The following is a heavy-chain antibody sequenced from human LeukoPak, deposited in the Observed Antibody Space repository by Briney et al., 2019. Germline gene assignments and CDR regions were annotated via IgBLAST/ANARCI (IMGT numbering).Heavy chain of an antibody. CDR3: ARGVATPGGSGSYYVDF. J-gene: IGHJ4*02. D-gene: IGHD3-10*01. CDR2: INPNSGGT. CDR1: GYTFTGYY. V-gene: IGHV1-2*02. Sequence: GASVKVSCKASGYTFTGYYMHWVRQAPGQGLEWVGWINPNSGGTNYAETLQGRFTISRDTSISTLYMELNSLRSEDTAVYYCARGVATPGGSGSYYVDFAGQATLLTVPS.